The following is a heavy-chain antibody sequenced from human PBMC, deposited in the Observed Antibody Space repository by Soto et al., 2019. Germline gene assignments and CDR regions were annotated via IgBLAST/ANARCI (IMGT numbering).Heavy chain of an antibody. Sequence: QVQLVESGGGVVQPGRSLRLSCAASGFTFSSYGMHWVRQAPGKGLEWVAVIWYDGSNKYYADSVKGRFTISRDNSKNTLYRQMNSLRAEDTAVYYCARMADSSGWYGAFDIWGQGTMVTVSS. CDR2: IWYDGSNK. CDR3: ARMADSSGWYGAFDI. D-gene: IGHD6-19*01. V-gene: IGHV3-33*01. J-gene: IGHJ3*02. CDR1: GFTFSSYG.